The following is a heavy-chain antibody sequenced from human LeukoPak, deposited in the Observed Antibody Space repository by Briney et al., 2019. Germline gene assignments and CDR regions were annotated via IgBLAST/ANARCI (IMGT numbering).Heavy chain of an antibody. CDR1: DGSIREYY. CDR3: ARGAALVTHKYFDY. D-gene: IGHD5-18*01. V-gene: IGHV4-59*08. Sequence: PSETLSLTCTVSDGSIREYYWGWIRQSPGKGLEWIGYIHSSGSTVYNPSLESRVTFSIGAPRNHFYLNMTSVTAADTAVYYCARGAALVTHKYFDYWGPGTLVTVSS. J-gene: IGHJ4*02. CDR2: IHSSGST.